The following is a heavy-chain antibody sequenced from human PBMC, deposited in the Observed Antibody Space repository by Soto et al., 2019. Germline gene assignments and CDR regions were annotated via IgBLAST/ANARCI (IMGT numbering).Heavy chain of an antibody. CDR3: ARQPDYNILTGYSYYFDH. Sequence: GESLKISCKGSGYSFTSYWIGWVRQMPGKGLEWMGIIYPGDSDTRYSPSFQGQVTISVDKSISTAYLQWSSLKASDTAMYYCARQPDYNILTGYSYYFDHWGQGTLVTVSS. CDR2: IYPGDSDT. J-gene: IGHJ4*02. D-gene: IGHD3-9*01. V-gene: IGHV5-51*01. CDR1: GYSFTSYW.